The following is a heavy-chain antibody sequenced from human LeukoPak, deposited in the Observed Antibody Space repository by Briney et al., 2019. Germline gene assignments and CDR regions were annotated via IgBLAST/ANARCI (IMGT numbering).Heavy chain of an antibody. CDR3: ARALRDYDISDYYYYMDV. J-gene: IGHJ6*03. D-gene: IGHD3-9*01. CDR1: GGTFSSYA. V-gene: IGHV1-69*05. Sequence: GASVKVSCKASGGTFSSYAISWVRQAPGQGLEWMGGIIPIFGIANYAQKFQGRVTITTDESTSTAYMELSSLRSEDTAVYYCARALRDYDISDYYYYMDVWGKGTTVTVSS. CDR2: IIPIFGIA.